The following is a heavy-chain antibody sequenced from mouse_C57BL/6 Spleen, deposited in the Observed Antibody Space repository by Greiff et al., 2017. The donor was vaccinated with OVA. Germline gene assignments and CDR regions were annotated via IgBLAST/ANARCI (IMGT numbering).Heavy chain of an antibody. CDR2: IDPANGNT. Sequence: VQLKQSVAELVRPGASVKLSCTASGFNIKNTYMHWVKQRPEQGLEWIGRIDPANGNTKYAPKFQGKATITAETSSNTAYLQLSSLTSEDTAIYYCASEDSSGYRYFDYWGKGTTLTVSS. V-gene: IGHV14-3*01. CDR1: GFNIKNTY. CDR3: ASEDSSGYRYFDY. D-gene: IGHD3-2*02. J-gene: IGHJ2*01.